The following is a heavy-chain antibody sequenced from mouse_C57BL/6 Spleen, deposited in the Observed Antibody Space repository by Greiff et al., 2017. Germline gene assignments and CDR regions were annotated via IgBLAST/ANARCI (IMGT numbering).Heavy chain of an antibody. J-gene: IGHJ2*01. Sequence: DVKLVESGGDFVKPGGSLKLSCAASGFPFSSYGMSWVRQTPDKRLEWVATISSGGSYTYSPDSVKGRVTISRDNAKNTLYLQMISLKSEDTSMYYCAKPLYESSFDWWRQGTTHTVSS. CDR1: GFPFSSYG. V-gene: IGHV5-6*02. CDR3: AKPLYESSFDW. CDR2: ISSGGSYT. D-gene: IGHD2-3*01.